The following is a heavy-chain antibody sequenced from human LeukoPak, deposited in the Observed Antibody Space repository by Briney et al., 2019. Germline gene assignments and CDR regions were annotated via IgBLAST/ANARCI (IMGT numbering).Heavy chain of an antibody. D-gene: IGHD5-18*01. CDR1: GGSISSGGYS. Sequence: SETLSLTCAVSGGSISSGGYSWSWIRQPPGKGLEWIGYIYHSGSTYYNPSLKSRVTISVDRSKNQFSLKLSSLTAADTAVYYCARLYSYGPGGMDVWGQGTTVTVSS. V-gene: IGHV4-30-2*01. CDR3: ARLYSYGPGGMDV. J-gene: IGHJ6*02. CDR2: IYHSGST.